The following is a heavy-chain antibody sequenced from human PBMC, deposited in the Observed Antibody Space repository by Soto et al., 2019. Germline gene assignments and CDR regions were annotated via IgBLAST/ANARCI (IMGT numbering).Heavy chain of an antibody. J-gene: IGHJ3*02. CDR1: GFTFSSYS. CDR2: ISSSSSYI. CDR3: ARDALSYYYDSRGPFDI. Sequence: EVQLVESGGGLVKPGGSLRLSCAASGFTFSSYSMNWVRQAPGKGLEWVSSISSSSSYIYYADSVKGRFTISRDNAKNSLYLQMYSLRAEDTAVYYCARDALSYYYDSRGPFDIWGQGTMVIVST. V-gene: IGHV3-21*01. D-gene: IGHD3-22*01.